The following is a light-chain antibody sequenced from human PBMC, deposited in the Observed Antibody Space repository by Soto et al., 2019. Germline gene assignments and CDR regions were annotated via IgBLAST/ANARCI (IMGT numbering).Light chain of an antibody. J-gene: IGLJ3*02. CDR2: DVT. CDR1: SSDVGGYNY. CDR3: SSYTSSSTLV. V-gene: IGLV2-14*03. Sequence: ALTQPASVSGSPGQSITISCTGTSSDVGGYNYVSWYQQHPGKAPKLMIYDVTNRPSGVSNRFSGSKSGNTASLTISGLQAEDEADYYCSSYTSSSTLVFGGGTKVTVL.